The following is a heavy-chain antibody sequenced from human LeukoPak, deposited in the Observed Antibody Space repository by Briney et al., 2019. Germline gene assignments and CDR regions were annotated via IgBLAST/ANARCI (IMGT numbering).Heavy chain of an antibody. CDR3: ARGGRSVGGSSSSKSYYYYYYIDV. D-gene: IGHD6-6*01. Sequence: GASVKVSCKASGGTFSSYAISWVGQAPGQGLAWMGGIITIFGTANNAQKFQGRVTITTDESTSTAYMELSSLRSEDTAVYDCARGGRSVGGSSSSKSYYYYYYIDVWGKGTTVTVSS. CDR2: IITIFGTA. J-gene: IGHJ6*03. V-gene: IGHV1-69*05. CDR1: GGTFSSYA.